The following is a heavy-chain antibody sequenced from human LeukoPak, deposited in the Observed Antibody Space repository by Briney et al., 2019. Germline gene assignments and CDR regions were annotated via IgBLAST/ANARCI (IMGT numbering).Heavy chain of an antibody. V-gene: IGHV4-34*01. D-gene: IGHD3-3*01. J-gene: IGHJ6*03. CDR3: ARAGNYDFWSGRNYYYYYMDV. CDR1: GVSFSGYY. CDR2: INHSGST. Sequence: SETLSLTCAVYGVSFSGYYWSWLRRPPGKVLEGIGEINHSGSTNYNPSLKSRVTISVDTSKNQFSLKLSSVTAADTAVYYCARAGNYDFWSGRNYYYYYMDVWGKGTTVTVSS.